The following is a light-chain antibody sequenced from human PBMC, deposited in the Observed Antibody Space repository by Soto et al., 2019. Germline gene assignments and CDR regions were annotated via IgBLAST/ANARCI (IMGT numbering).Light chain of an antibody. CDR2: WAS. J-gene: IGKJ1*01. V-gene: IGKV4-1*01. Sequence: DIVMNQSPDSLAVSLGERATINCKSSQSLLYSSNNKNYLAWYQQKPGQSPKLLIYWASTRESGVPDRFSGSGSGTNFTLSISSLQAEDVAVYYCQQYYSTPWTFGQGTKVDIK. CDR3: QQYYSTPWT. CDR1: QSLLYSSNNKNY.